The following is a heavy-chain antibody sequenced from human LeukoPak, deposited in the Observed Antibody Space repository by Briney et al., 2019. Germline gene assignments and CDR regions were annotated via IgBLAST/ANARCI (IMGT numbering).Heavy chain of an antibody. V-gene: IGHV3-74*01. J-gene: IGHJ4*02. D-gene: IGHD6-13*01. CDR1: GLTFSSHW. CDR2: INSDGSST. Sequence: GGSLRLSCAASGLTFSSHWMHWVRQAPGKGLVWVSRINSDGSSTTYADSVKGRFTISRDNAKNTLYLQMNSLRAEDTAIYYCAKWSSSSWYDYWGQGTLVTVSS. CDR3: AKWSSSSWYDY.